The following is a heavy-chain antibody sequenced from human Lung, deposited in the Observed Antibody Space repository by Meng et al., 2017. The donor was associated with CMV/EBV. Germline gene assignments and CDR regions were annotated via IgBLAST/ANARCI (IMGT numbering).Heavy chain of an antibody. D-gene: IGHD1-26*01. CDR2: VRGKSNSYAT. CDR3: SSTISGSYDY. Sequence: GGSXRLXCAASGFTFSAFDMHWVRQASGKGLEWVGRVRGKSNSYATAYGASVEGRFTISRDDSKNTAYLQMNSLKTEDTAVYYCSSTISGSYDYWGQGTLVTVSS. J-gene: IGHJ4*02. CDR1: GFTFSAFD. V-gene: IGHV3-73*01.